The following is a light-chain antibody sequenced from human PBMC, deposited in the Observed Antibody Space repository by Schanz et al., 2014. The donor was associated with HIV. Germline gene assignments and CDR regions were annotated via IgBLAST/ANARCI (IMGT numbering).Light chain of an antibody. Sequence: QSALTQPPSASGSPGQSVTISCTGTSSDVGGYKYVSWYQQHPGKAPRIMIYDVSDRPSGVSNRFSGSKSGNTASLTISGLQAEDEADYYCSSYTSSSTLVFGGGTKLTVL. V-gene: IGLV2-14*03. J-gene: IGLJ2*01. CDR1: SSDVGGYKY. CDR2: DVS. CDR3: SSYTSSSTLV.